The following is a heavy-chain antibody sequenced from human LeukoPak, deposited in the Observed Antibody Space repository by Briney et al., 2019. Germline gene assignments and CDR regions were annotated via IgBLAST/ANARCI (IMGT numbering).Heavy chain of an antibody. CDR2: IFPGDSDT. V-gene: IGHV5-51*01. Sequence: GESLKISCKGSGYSFTSYWIGWVRQMPGKGLGWMGIIFPGDSDTRYSPSFQGQVTISADKSISTAYLQWSSLKASDTAMYYCARSLIPITIANWFDPWGQGTLVTVSS. CDR3: ARSLIPITIANWFDP. J-gene: IGHJ5*02. D-gene: IGHD3-3*01. CDR1: GYSFTSYW.